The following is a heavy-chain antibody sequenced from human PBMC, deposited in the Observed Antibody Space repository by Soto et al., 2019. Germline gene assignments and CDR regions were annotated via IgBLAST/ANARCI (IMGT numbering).Heavy chain of an antibody. D-gene: IGHD1-26*01. V-gene: IGHV6-1*01. J-gene: IGHJ4*02. CDR3: ARGEQYSGRIFDY. CDR1: GDSVSSNSAA. Sequence: QVQLQQSGPGLVKPSQTLSVTCGISGDSVSSNSAAWNWLRQSPSSGLEWLGRTHYRSKWYNDYAVSVESRITINPDTSKNHFSLQLNFVTPEDTAVYFCARGEQYSGRIFDYWGQGTLVTVSS. CDR2: THYRSKWYN.